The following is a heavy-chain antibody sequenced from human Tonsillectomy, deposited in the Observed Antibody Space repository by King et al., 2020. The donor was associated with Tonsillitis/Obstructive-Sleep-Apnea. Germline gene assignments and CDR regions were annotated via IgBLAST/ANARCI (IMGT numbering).Heavy chain of an antibody. Sequence: VQLVESGGRLVQPGGSLTLSCAASGFSFSDDWMHWVRQAPGKGLVWVSRISVDGSITVYADSVKGRFTVSRDNARNTLYLQMNSLRVEETAVYYCVRDFLQRGAWGQGTLVSVSS. CDR3: VRDFLQRGA. CDR1: GFSFSDDW. D-gene: IGHD1-26*01. V-gene: IGHV3-74*01. CDR2: ISVDGSIT. J-gene: IGHJ4*02.